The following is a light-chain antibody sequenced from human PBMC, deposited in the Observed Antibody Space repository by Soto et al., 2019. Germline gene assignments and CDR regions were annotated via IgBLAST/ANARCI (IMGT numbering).Light chain of an antibody. J-gene: IGKJ2*01. V-gene: IGKV3-20*01. CDR3: QHYGSSPAT. CDR1: QSVTSYY. Sequence: EIVLTQSPATLSLSPGERATLSCRASQSVTSYYLAWYQQTPGQAPGLLIYGATSRATGIADMFSGSGSGTDSTITISRLEPDDVVLYYCQHYGSSPATFGQGSKLEIK. CDR2: GAT.